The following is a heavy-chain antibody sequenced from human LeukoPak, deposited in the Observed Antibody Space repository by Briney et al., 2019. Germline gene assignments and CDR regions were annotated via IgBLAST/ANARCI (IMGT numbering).Heavy chain of an antibody. D-gene: IGHD2-2*01. CDR1: GFTFSSYG. CDR2: IWYDGSNK. J-gene: IGHJ4*02. CDR3: ARAPVLCSSTSCYDQYFDY. V-gene: IGHV3-33*01. Sequence: GRSLRLSCAASGFTFSSYGMHWVRQAPGKGLEGVAVIWYDGSNKYYADSVKGRFTISRDNYKNTLYLQMNRLRAEDRAVYYCARAPVLCSSTSCYDQYFDYWGQGTLVTVSS.